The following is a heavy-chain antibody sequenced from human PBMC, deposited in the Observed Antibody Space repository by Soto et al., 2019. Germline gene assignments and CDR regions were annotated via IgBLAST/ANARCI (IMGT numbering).Heavy chain of an antibody. CDR3: ASRGTTTYCSGGSCYARGFDY. CDR2: IYYSGST. J-gene: IGHJ4*02. CDR1: GGSISSSSYY. V-gene: IGHV4-39*01. Sequence: PSETLSLTCNVSGGSISSSSYYWGWIRQPPGKGLDWIGSIYYSGSTYYNPSLKSRVTISVDTSKNQFFLKLSSVTAADTAVYYCASRGTTTYCSGGSCYARGFDYWGQGTLVTVS. D-gene: IGHD2-15*01.